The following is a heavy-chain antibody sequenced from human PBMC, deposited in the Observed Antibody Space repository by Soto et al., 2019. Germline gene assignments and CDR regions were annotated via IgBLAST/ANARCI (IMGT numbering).Heavy chain of an antibody. V-gene: IGHV2-70*01. CDR1: GFSLSTSGMC. CDR3: ARSPSTRNYYYGMDV. CDR2: IDWDDDK. J-gene: IGHJ6*02. D-gene: IGHD2-2*01. Sequence: ESGPTLVNPTQTLTLTCTFSGFSLSTSGMCVSWIRQPPGKALEWLALIDWDDDKYYSTSLKTRLTISKDTSKNQVVLTMTNMDPVDTATYYCARSPSTRNYYYGMDVWGQGTTVTVSS.